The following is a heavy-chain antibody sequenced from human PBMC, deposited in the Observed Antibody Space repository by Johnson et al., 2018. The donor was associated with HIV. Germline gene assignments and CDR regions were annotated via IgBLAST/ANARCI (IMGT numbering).Heavy chain of an antibody. CDR3: ARDLGYYYDSSGHDAFDI. CDR1: GFTFDDYG. V-gene: IGHV3-9*01. J-gene: IGHJ3*02. CDR2: ISWNSGSI. Sequence: VQLVESGGGLVQPGGSLRLSCAASGFTFDDYGMHWVRQVPGKGLEWVSGISWNSGSIGSADSVKGRLTISRDNAKNSLYLQMNSLRAEDTTLYYCARDLGYYYDSSGHDAFDIWGQGTMVTVSS. D-gene: IGHD3-22*01.